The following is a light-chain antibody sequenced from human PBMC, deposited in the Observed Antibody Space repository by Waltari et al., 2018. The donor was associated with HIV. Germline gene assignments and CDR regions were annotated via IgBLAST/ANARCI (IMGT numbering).Light chain of an antibody. V-gene: IGLV1-44*01. CDR3: AAWDDSLNGHWV. CDR2: SNK. CDR1: SSNLGSNT. Sequence: QSVLTQPPSASGTPGQRVTIPCSGSSSNLGSNTVNWYQQLPGTAPKLLIYSNKQRPSGVTDRFSGSKSGTSASLAISGLQSEDEADYYCAAWDDSLNGHWVFGGGTKLTVL. J-gene: IGLJ3*02.